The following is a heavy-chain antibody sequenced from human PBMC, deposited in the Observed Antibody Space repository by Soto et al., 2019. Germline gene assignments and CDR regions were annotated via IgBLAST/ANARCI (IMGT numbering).Heavy chain of an antibody. D-gene: IGHD2-2*01. Sequence: GGSLRLSCAASGFTFSSYSMNWVRPAPGKGLEWVSYISSSSSSIYYADSVKGRFTISRDNAKKSLYLQMNSLRAEDTAVYYCTGYCSSTSCHPLYWGQGTLVTVSS. CDR2: ISSSSSSI. CDR3: TGYCSSTSCHPLY. J-gene: IGHJ4*02. V-gene: IGHV3-48*01. CDR1: GFTFSSYS.